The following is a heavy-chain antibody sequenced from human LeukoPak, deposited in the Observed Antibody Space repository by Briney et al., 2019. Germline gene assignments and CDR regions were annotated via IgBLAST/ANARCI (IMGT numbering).Heavy chain of an antibody. J-gene: IGHJ5*02. CDR2: IIPIFGAA. CDR3: ARSDYDILTGLDP. CDR1: GGTFSSYA. Sequence: SVKVSCKASGGTFSSYAISWVRQAPGQGLEWMGRIIPIFGAANYAQKFQGRVTITTDESTSTAYMELSSLRSEDTAVYYCARSDYDILTGLDPWGQGTLVTVSS. V-gene: IGHV1-69*05. D-gene: IGHD3-9*01.